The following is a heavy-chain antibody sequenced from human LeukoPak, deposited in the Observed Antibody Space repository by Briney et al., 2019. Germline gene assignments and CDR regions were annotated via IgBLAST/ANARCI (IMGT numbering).Heavy chain of an antibody. CDR3: ARDLEGSGWFNYFDY. CDR2: INPNSGGT. V-gene: IGHV1-2*02. D-gene: IGHD6-19*01. J-gene: IGHJ4*02. CDR1: GYTFTGYY. Sequence: GASVKVSCKASGYTFTGYYMHWVRQAPGQGLEWIGWINPNSGGTNYAQKFQGRVTMTRDTSISTAYMELSRLRSDDTAVYYCARDLEGSGWFNYFDYWGQGTQVTVSS.